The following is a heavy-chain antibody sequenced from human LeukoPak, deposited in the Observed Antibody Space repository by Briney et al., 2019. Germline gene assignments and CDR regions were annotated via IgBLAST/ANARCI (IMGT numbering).Heavy chain of an antibody. CDR1: GFTFSDSA. CDR3: AGDYNSLTGLNY. J-gene: IGHJ4*02. Sequence: GGSLRLSCAASGFTFSDSAMHWVRQASGKGLESLGRIRTQANNDATAYGASVKGRFIISRDDSRNTAYLQMNSLKPEDTAVYYCAGDYNSLTGLNYWGQGTLVTVSS. D-gene: IGHD3-9*01. CDR2: IRTQANNDAT. V-gene: IGHV3-73*01.